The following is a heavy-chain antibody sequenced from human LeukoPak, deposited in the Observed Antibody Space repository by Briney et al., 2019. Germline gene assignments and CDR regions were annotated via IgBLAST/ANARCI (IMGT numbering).Heavy chain of an antibody. J-gene: IGHJ4*02. D-gene: IGHD4-17*01. V-gene: IGHV1-69*13. Sequence: ASVKVSCKASGGTFSSYAISWVRQAPGQGLEWMGGIIPIFGTANYAQKFQGRVTITADGSTSTAYMELSSLRSEDTAVYYCARDRGYGDYVSDYWGQGTLVTVSS. CDR3: ARDRGYGDYVSDY. CDR1: GGTFSSYA. CDR2: IIPIFGTA.